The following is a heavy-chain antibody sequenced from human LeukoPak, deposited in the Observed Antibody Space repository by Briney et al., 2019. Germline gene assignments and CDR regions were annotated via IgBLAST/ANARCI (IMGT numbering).Heavy chain of an antibody. J-gene: IGHJ6*04. CDR1: GYTFTSYG. CDR2: ISAYNGNT. CDR3: ARCAQGGGSCNSPDVDV. D-gene: IGHD2-15*01. V-gene: IGHV1-18*01. Sequence: ASVKVSCKASGYTFTSYGISWVRQAPGQGLEWMGWISAYNGNTNYAQKLQGRVTMTTDTSTSTAYMELRSLRSDDTAVYYCARCAQGGGSCNSPDVDVWGKGTTVTVSS.